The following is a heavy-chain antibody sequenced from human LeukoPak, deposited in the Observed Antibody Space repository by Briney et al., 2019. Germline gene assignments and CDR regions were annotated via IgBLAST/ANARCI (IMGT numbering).Heavy chain of an antibody. CDR1: GGSISSYY. CDR3: ARALIRPNXFDP. V-gene: IGHV4-59*01. J-gene: IGHJ5*02. CDR2: IYYSGST. Sequence: SETLSLTCTVSGGSISSYYWSWIRQPPGKGLEWIGYIYYSGSTNYNPSLKSRVTISVDTSKNQFSLKLSSVTAADTAVYYCARALIRPNXFDPWGQGTLVTVSS.